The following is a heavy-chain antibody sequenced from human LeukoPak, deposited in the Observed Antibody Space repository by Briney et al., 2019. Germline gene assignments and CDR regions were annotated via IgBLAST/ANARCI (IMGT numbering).Heavy chain of an antibody. V-gene: IGHV4-59*12. Sequence: SETLSLTCTVSGGSISNYYWSWIRQPPGKGLEWIGYIYSSGSTNYNPSLKSRVTISVDTSKSQFSLKLSSVTAADTAVYYCAREPHYWGQGTLVTVSS. CDR1: GGSISNYY. J-gene: IGHJ4*02. CDR2: IYSSGST. CDR3: AREPHY.